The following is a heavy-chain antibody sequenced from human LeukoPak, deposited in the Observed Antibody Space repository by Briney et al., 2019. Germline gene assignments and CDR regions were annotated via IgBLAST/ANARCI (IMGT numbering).Heavy chain of an antibody. V-gene: IGHV3-30*02. D-gene: IGHD3-3*01. J-gene: IGHJ4*02. CDR1: GFTFSSYG. CDR3: AKEGLLRFLEWFFDY. CDR2: IRYDGSNK. Sequence: GGSLRLSCAASGFTFSSYGMHWVRQAPGKGLGWVAFIRYDGSNKYYADSVKGRFPISRDNSKNTLYLQMNSLRAEDTAVYYCAKEGLLRFLEWFFDYWGQGTLVTVSP.